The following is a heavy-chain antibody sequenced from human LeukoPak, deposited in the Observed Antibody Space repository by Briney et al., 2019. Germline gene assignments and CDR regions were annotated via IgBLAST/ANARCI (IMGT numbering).Heavy chain of an antibody. CDR1: EFSFNNFA. CDR3: AREDNPLWFDP. CDR2: ISYDGSIR. J-gene: IGHJ5*02. Sequence: GGSLRLSCAASEFSFNNFAMYWVRQAPGKGLEWLAVISYDGSIRYYADSVKGRFTISRDNSNNTLHLQMNSLRAEDTALYYCAREDNPLWFDPWGQGTLVTVSS. D-gene: IGHD1-1*01. V-gene: IGHV3-30-3*01.